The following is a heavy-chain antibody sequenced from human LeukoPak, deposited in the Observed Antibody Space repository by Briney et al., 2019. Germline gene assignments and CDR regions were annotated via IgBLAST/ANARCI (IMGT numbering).Heavy chain of an antibody. V-gene: IGHV1-24*01. J-gene: IGHJ5*02. D-gene: IGHD7-27*01. CDR1: GYTLTELS. CDR2: FDPEDGET. Sequence: ASVKVSCKVSGYTLTELSTHWARQAPGKGLEWMGGFDPEDGETIYAQKFQGRVTMTEDTSTDTAYMELSSLRSEDTAVYYCARDRNWDDFNWFDPWGQGTLVTVSS. CDR3: ARDRNWDDFNWFDP.